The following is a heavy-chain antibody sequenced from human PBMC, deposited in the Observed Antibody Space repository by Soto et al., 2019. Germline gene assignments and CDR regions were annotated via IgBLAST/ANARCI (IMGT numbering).Heavy chain of an antibody. D-gene: IGHD5-18*01. CDR1: GFTFGTYV. CDR2: ISSDGSEK. V-gene: IGHV3-30*14. CDR3: ARDRARNQLWSLYYYYGFDV. Sequence: QVQLVESGGGVVQSGGSLRLSCEAAGFTFGTYVMHWVRQEPGKGLEWVAGISSDGSEKYYADFVEGRFTISRDNSKNTVFLQMDSLRTDDTAAYFCARDRARNQLWSLYYYYGFDVWGQGTTVTVS. J-gene: IGHJ6*02.